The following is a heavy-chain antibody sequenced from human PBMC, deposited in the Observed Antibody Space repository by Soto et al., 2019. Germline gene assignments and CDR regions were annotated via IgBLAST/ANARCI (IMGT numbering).Heavy chain of an antibody. CDR1: GYSFTGHY. CDR2: INPHSGGT. CDR3: AYDPSVGTPTSYGMDV. D-gene: IGHD6-13*01. V-gene: IGHV1-2*02. Sequence: QVQLVQSGTEVKKPGASVKVSCKASGYSFTGHYLHWIRQAPGQGLEWMGWINPHSGGTYYVRTLHGGATMTRDTSINTAYMELIRLRLNDPGVYYCAYDPSVGTPTSYGMDVWAQGPTVIVS. J-gene: IGHJ6*02.